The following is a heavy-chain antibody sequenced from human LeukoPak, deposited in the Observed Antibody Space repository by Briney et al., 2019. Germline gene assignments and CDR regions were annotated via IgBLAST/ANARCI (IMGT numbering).Heavy chain of an antibody. CDR3: ARDRAPYDSSGYMNDY. D-gene: IGHD3-22*01. Sequence: GASVKVSCKAPGYTFTSYGISWVRQAPGQGLEWMGWISAYNGNTNYAQKLQGRVTMTTDTSTSTAYMELRSLRSDDTAVYYCARDRAPYDSSGYMNDYWGQGTLVTVSS. CDR2: ISAYNGNT. V-gene: IGHV1-18*01. CDR1: GYTFTSYG. J-gene: IGHJ4*02.